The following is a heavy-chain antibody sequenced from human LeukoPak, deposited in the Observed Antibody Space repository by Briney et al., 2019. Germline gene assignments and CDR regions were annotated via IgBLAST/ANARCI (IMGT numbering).Heavy chain of an antibody. D-gene: IGHD2-15*01. CDR3: ARAPSGYCSLGTCYQNWFDP. CDR1: GYTFTGYY. J-gene: IGHJ5*02. V-gene: IGHV1-2*02. Sequence: GASVKVSCKASGYTFTGYYMHWVRQAPGQGLEWMGWINPNSGGTNYAQKFQGRVTMTRDTSISTAYMELSRLRSDDTAVYYCARAPSGYCSLGTCYQNWFDPWGQGTLVTVSS. CDR2: INPNSGGT.